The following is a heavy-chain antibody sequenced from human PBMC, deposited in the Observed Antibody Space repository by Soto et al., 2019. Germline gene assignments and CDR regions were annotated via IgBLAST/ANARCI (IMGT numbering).Heavy chain of an antibody. Sequence: QVQLQESGPGLVKPSETLSLTCTVSGGSVSSANYCWSWIRQPPGKGLEWIGYIFYSGSTNYNPSLKSRVTISVDTSKNQFALNLSSVTAADTAVYYCARVRSLAAGGTFDYWGQGILVSVSS. V-gene: IGHV4-61*01. J-gene: IGHJ4*02. CDR3: ARVRSLAAGGTFDY. CDR2: IFYSGST. D-gene: IGHD6-13*01. CDR1: GGSVSSANYC.